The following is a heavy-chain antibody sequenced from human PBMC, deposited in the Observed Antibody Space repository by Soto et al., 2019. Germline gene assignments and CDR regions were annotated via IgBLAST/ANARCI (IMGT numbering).Heavy chain of an antibody. CDR1: GGTFSSYA. CDR2: IIPIFGTA. Sequence: VASVKVSCKASGGTFSSYAISWVRQAPGQGLEWMGGIIPIFGTANYAQKFQGRVTITADESTSTAYMELSSLRSEDTAVYYCARFTVRGYSGYETYYYYGMDVWGQGTKVTVYS. D-gene: IGHD5-12*01. V-gene: IGHV1-69*13. J-gene: IGHJ6*02. CDR3: ARFTVRGYSGYETYYYYGMDV.